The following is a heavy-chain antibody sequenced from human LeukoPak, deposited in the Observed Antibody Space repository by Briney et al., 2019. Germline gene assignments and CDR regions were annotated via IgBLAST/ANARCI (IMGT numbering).Heavy chain of an antibody. J-gene: IGHJ3*02. D-gene: IGHD3-22*01. CDR3: ARPRLPPYYDSSGYYSYAFDI. CDR1: GYTFTGYY. V-gene: IGHV1-2*02. Sequence: ASVKVSCKASGYTFTGYYMHRVRQAPGQGLEWMGWINPNSGGTNYAQKFQGRVTMTRDTSISTAYMELSRLRSDDTAVYYCARPRLPPYYDSSGYYSYAFDIWGQGTMVTVSS. CDR2: INPNSGGT.